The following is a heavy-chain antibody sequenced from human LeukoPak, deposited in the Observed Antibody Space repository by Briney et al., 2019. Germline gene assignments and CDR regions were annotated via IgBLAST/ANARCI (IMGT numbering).Heavy chain of an antibody. CDR3: ARRYCSSTSCYFDY. Sequence: ASVKVSCKASGYTFTGYYMHWVRQAPGQGLEWMGWISPNSGGTNYAQKFQGRVTMTRDTSISTAYMELSRLRSDDTAVYYCARRYCSSTSCYFDYWGQGTLVTVSS. D-gene: IGHD2-2*01. CDR1: GYTFTGYY. CDR2: ISPNSGGT. J-gene: IGHJ4*02. V-gene: IGHV1-2*02.